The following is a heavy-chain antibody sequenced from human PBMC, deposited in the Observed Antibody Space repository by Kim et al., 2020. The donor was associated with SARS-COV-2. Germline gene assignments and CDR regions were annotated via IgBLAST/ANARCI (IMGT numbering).Heavy chain of an antibody. CDR2: ISYDGSNK. V-gene: IGHV3-30*18. J-gene: IGHJ6*02. CDR3: AKELGARGYQLLWSAEYYHGMDV. Sequence: GGSLRLSCAASGFTFSSYGMHWVRQAPGKGLEWVAVISYDGSNKYYADSVKGRFTISRDNSKNTLYLQMNSLRAEDTAVYYCAKELGARGYQLLWSAEYYHGMDVWGQGTTVTVSS. CDR1: GFTFSSYG. D-gene: IGHD2-2*01.